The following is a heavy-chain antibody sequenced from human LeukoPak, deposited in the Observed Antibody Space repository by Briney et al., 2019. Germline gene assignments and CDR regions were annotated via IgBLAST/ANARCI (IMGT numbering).Heavy chain of an antibody. CDR2: IIPILGIA. Sequence: GASVKVSCKASGGTFSSYAISWVRQAPGQGLEWMGRIIPILGIANYAQKFQGRVTITADKSTSTAYMELSSLRSGDTAVYYCARGGRNGYCSSTSCYGSSGFDYWGQGTLVTVSS. D-gene: IGHD2-2*01. V-gene: IGHV1-69*04. J-gene: IGHJ4*02. CDR1: GGTFSSYA. CDR3: ARGGRNGYCSSTSCYGSSGFDY.